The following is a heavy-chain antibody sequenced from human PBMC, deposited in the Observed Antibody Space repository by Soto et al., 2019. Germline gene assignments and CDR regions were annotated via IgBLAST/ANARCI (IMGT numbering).Heavy chain of an antibody. CDR2: IIPIFGTA. J-gene: IGHJ6*02. D-gene: IGHD3-22*01. Sequence: QVQLVQSGAEVKKPGSSVKVSCKASGDTFSSYAISWVRQAPGQGLEWMGGIIPIFGTAHYAQKFQGRVTSTADESTSTAYMELSSLRSEDTAVYYCARDGSGYRSRASPMDVWGQGTTVTVSS. CDR1: GDTFSSYA. CDR3: ARDGSGYRSRASPMDV. V-gene: IGHV1-69*01.